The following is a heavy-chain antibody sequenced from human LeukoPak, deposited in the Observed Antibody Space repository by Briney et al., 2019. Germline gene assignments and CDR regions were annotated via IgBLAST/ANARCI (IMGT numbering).Heavy chain of an antibody. D-gene: IGHD2-21*01. V-gene: IGHV4-59*08. CDR2: IHSSGTT. Sequence: PSETLSLTCTVSADSINNYYWSWFRQSPEKGLEWIAYIHSSGTTNFNPSLRSRVTLSIDTSKNQVSLNLNSVTAADTAIYYCARHRPHGDYPLDYWGQGTLVTVSS. CDR1: ADSINNYY. J-gene: IGHJ4*02. CDR3: ARHRPHGDYPLDY.